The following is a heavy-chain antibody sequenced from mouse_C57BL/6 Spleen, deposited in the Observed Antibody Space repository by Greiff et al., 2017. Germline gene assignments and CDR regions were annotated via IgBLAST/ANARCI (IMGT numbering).Heavy chain of an antibody. CDR1: GYSFTDYN. V-gene: IGHV1-39*01. J-gene: IGHJ4*01. Sequence: EVQLQESGPELVKPGASVKISCKASGYSFTDYNMKWVKQSNGKSLEWIGVINPNYGTTSYNQKFKGKATLTVDQSSSTAYMQLHSLTSEDSAVYYCTRRSQIDYDYDEGYYAMDYWGQGTSVTVSS. CDR2: INPNYGTT. D-gene: IGHD2-4*01. CDR3: TRRSQIDYDYDEGYYAMDY.